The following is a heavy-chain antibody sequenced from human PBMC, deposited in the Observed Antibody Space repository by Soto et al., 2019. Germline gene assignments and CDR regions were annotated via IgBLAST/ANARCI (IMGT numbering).Heavy chain of an antibody. J-gene: IGHJ4*02. CDR1: GFTLSDHY. Sequence: EVQLVESGGGLVQPGGSLRLSCAASGFTLSDHYMDWVRQAPGKGLEWVVRTRDKAHFYTTEYAASVKGRFSISRDGSKNSLYLHMNSLNTEDTALYYCTRGRRRLSGSSGLGDYWGQGTLVTVSS. CDR3: TRGRRRLSGSSGLGDY. D-gene: IGHD6-6*01. V-gene: IGHV3-72*01. CDR2: TRDKAHFYTT.